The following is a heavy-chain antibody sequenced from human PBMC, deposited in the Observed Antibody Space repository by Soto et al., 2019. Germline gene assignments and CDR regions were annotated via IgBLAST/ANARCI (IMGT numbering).Heavy chain of an antibody. V-gene: IGHV4-59*01. J-gene: IGHJ6*02. CDR2: IYYSGST. CDR3: ARGDFWSGYFSVKVGGPYGMDV. D-gene: IGHD3-3*01. CDR1: GGSISSYY. Sequence: SETLSLTCTVSGGSISSYYWSWIRQPPGKGLEWIGYIYYSGSTNYNPSLKSRVTISVDTSKSQFSLKLSSVTAADTAVYYCARGDFWSGYFSVKVGGPYGMDVWGQGTTVTVSS.